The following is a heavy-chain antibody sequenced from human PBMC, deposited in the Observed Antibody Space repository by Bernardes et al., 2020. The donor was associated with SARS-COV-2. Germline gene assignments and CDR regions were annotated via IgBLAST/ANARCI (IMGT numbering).Heavy chain of an antibody. D-gene: IGHD4-17*01. J-gene: IGHJ4*02. CDR3: ARAADGDYYFDY. Sequence: VKVSCTNSGYTFTSYGISWVRQAPGQGLEWMGWISAYNGNTNYAQKLQGRVTMTTDTSTSTAYMELRSLRSDDTAVYYCARAADGDYYFDYWGQGTLVTGSS. CDR2: ISAYNGNT. V-gene: IGHV1-18*01. CDR1: GYTFTSYG.